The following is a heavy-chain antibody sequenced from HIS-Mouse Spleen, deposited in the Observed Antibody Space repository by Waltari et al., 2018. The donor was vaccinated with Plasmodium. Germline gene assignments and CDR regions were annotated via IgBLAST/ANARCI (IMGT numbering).Heavy chain of an antibody. J-gene: IGHJ3*02. V-gene: IGHV4-39*01. Sequence: QLQLQESGPGLVKPSETLSLTCTVSGGSISSSSYYWGWIRQPPGKGLEWIGSIYYSGSTYYNPALKRRVTISVDTSKNQFSLKLSSVTAADTAVYYCARSSLLDTLLNDAFDIWGQGTMVTVSS. CDR1: GGSISSSSYY. CDR3: ARSSLLDTLLNDAFDI. D-gene: IGHD1-1*01. CDR2: IYYSGST.